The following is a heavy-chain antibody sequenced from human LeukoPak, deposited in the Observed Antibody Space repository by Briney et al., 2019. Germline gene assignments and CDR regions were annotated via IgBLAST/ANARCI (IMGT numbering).Heavy chain of an antibody. V-gene: IGHV1-2*02. CDR3: ARDSLTIMNNWSDP. D-gene: IGHD3-16*01. CDR2: INPNSGGT. CDR1: GYTFTGYY. Sequence: GASVKVSCKASGYTFTGYYMHWVRQAPGQGLEWMGWINPNSGGTNYAQKFQGRVTMTRDTSISTAYMELSRLRSDDTAVYYCARDSLTIMNNWSDPWGQGTLVTVSS. J-gene: IGHJ5*02.